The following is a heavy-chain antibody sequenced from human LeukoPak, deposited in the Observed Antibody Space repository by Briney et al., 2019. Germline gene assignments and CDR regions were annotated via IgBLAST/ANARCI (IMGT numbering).Heavy chain of an antibody. CDR2: ICCGGSK. CDR1: GFTVSSNY. D-gene: IGHD2-15*01. V-gene: IGHV3-53*01. J-gene: IGHJ3*02. Sequence: GGSLRLSCAASGFTVSSNYMSWVRQAPGKGLEWVSIICCGGSKIYADSVKGRFSISCGNTTKTMYLQMKSLRVDDTAVFYCSGGGSYLSAFDIWGQGTMVTVSS. CDR3: SGGGSYLSAFDI.